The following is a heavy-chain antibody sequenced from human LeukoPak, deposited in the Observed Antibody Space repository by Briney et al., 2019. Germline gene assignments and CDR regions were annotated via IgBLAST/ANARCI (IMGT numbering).Heavy chain of an antibody. CDR3: ARGGGGTYWDY. D-gene: IGHD2-15*01. CDR1: GLTFSSHR. J-gene: IGHJ4*02. V-gene: IGHV3-48*02. Sequence: LPGGSLRLSCAASGLTFSSHRMHWVRQAPGKGLEWVSYISSSSSTIYYADSVKGRFSISRDNAKNSLYLQMNSLRDNDTAVYYCARGGGGTYWDYWGQGTLVTVSS. CDR2: ISSSSSTI.